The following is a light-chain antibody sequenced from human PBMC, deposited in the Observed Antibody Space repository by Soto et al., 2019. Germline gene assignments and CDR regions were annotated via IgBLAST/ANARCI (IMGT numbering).Light chain of an antibody. CDR3: QQSYSTPWT. J-gene: IGKJ1*01. Sequence: DIPMTQSPSSLSASVGARVTITCRASRTISTYLNWYQQKPGKAPKLLIYAASSLQSGVPSRFSGSGSGTDFTLTISSLQPEDFATYYCQQSYSTPWTFGQGTKVDIK. V-gene: IGKV1-39*01. CDR1: RTISTY. CDR2: AAS.